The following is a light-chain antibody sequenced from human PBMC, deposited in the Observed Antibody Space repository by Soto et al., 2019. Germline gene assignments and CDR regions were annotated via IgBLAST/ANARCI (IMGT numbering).Light chain of an antibody. J-gene: IGKJ4*01. CDR3: QQYNSSPLT. CDR1: QSISSW. Sequence: DIQMTQSPSTLSASVGARVTITCRASQSISSWLAWYQQKPGKAPKLLIYDASSLESGVPSRFSGSGSGTEFTLTISSLQPDDFATYYCQQYNSSPLTFGRGTKVEIK. V-gene: IGKV1-5*01. CDR2: DAS.